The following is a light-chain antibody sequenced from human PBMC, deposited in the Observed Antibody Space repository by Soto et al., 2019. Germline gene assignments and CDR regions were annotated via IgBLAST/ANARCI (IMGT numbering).Light chain of an antibody. V-gene: IGLV2-14*01. CDR1: SSDVGGYNY. J-gene: IGLJ1*01. CDR3: SSYTSSSTLYV. CDR2: DVS. Sequence: QSVLTQPASVSGSPGQSITISCTGTSSDVGGYNYVSWYQQHPGKAPKFMIYDVSNRPSGVSNRFSGSKSGNTASLTISGLQAEDEADYYCSSYTSSSTLYVFGTGT.